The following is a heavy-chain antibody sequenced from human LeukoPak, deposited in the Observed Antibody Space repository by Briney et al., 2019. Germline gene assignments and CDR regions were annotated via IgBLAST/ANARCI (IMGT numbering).Heavy chain of an antibody. J-gene: IGHJ4*02. CDR3: AKKKITGYSSSWYDY. CDR2: ISYDESKK. Sequence: GGSLRLSCAASGFTFSSYGMHWVRQAPGKGLEWVAVISYDESKKYYADSVKGRFTISRDNSKNTLYLQMNSLRAEDTAVYYCAKKKITGYSSSWYDYWGQGTLVTVSS. V-gene: IGHV3-30*18. D-gene: IGHD6-13*01. CDR1: GFTFSSYG.